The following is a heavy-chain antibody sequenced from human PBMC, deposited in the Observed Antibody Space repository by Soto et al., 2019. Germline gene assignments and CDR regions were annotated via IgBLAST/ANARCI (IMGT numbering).Heavy chain of an antibody. CDR3: AKDLKVYYYDSSGYYPLDY. D-gene: IGHD3-22*01. V-gene: IGHV3-30*18. J-gene: IGHJ4*02. Sequence: PGGSLRLSCAASGFTFSSYGMHWVRQAPGKGREWVAVISYGGSNKYYADSVKGRFTISRDNSKNTLYLQMNSLRAEDTAVYYCAKDLKVYYYDSSGYYPLDYWGQGTLVTVSS. CDR2: ISYGGSNK. CDR1: GFTFSSYG.